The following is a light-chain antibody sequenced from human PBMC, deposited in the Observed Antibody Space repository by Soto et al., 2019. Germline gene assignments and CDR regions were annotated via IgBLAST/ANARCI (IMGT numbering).Light chain of an antibody. Sequence: EIVLTQSPATLSLSPGERATLSCRASQSVSSNLAWYQQKPGQAPRLLIYGASSRATGIPDRFSGSGSGTDFTLTISRLEPEDFAVYYCQQYVSIPLTFGGGTKVEIK. CDR1: QSVSSN. V-gene: IGKV3-20*01. CDR3: QQYVSIPLT. J-gene: IGKJ4*01. CDR2: GAS.